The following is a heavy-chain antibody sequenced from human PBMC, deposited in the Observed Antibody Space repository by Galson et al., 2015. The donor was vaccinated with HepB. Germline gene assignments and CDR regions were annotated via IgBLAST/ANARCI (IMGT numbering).Heavy chain of an antibody. CDR1: GFTFSSYA. CDR2: ISGSGGST. D-gene: IGHD5-12*01. V-gene: IGHV3-23*01. Sequence: SLRLSCAASGFTFSSYAMSWVRQAPGKGLEWVSAISGSGGSTYYADSVKGRFTISRDNSKNTLYLQMNSLRAEDTAVYYCAKESGPYSGYDGALVSWGQGTLVTVSS. CDR3: AKESGPYSGYDGALVS. J-gene: IGHJ4*02.